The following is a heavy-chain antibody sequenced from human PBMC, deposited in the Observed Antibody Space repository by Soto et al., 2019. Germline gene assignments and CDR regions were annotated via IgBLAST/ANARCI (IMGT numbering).Heavy chain of an antibody. Sequence: QVQLQESGPGLVKPSETLSLTCTVSGYSISNYYWTWIRQPPGKGLEWIGYIYYSGTTNYNPSLKSRVTISVDTSKNQFSLKLSSVTAADTAVYYCARQLITWGQGTLVTVSS. CDR2: IYYSGTT. V-gene: IGHV4-59*08. CDR3: ARQLIT. J-gene: IGHJ4*02. CDR1: GYSISNYY.